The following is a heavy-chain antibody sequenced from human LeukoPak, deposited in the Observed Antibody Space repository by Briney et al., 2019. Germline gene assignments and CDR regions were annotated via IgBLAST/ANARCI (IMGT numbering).Heavy chain of an antibody. CDR1: GGSISSYY. Sequence: SETLSLTCTVSGGSISSYYWSWIRQPPGKGLEWIGYIYYSGSTNYNPSLKSRVTISVDTSKNQFSLKLSSVTAADTAVYYCARCRLCCSSTSCYCGWFDPWGQGTLVTVSS. V-gene: IGHV4-59*01. D-gene: IGHD2-2*01. J-gene: IGHJ5*02. CDR2: IYYSGST. CDR3: ARCRLCCSSTSCYCGWFDP.